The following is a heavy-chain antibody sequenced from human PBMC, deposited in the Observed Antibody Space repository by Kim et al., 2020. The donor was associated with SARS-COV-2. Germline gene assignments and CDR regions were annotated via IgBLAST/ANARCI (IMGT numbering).Heavy chain of an antibody. CDR3: AGVGSSFHKYYYYGMDV. V-gene: IGHV4-59*13. CDR2: IYYSGST. J-gene: IGHJ6*02. D-gene: IGHD6-13*01. Sequence: SETLSLTCTVSGGSISSYYWSWIRQPPGKGLEWVGYIYYSGSTNYNPSLKSRVTISVDTSKNKFSLMLSSVTAADTAVYYCAGVGSSFHKYYYYGMDVWGQGTTVTVSS. CDR1: GGSISSYY.